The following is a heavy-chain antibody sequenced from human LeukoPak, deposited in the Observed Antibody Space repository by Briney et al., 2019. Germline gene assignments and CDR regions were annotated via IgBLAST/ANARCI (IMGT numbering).Heavy chain of an antibody. Sequence: ASVKVSCKASGYTFTSYDINWVRQATGQGLEWMGWMNPNSGNTGYAQKFQGRVTMTRNISISTAYMELSSLRSEDTAVYYCATNVNGDLRYFDWLPYYYGMDVWGQGTTVTVSS. CDR2: MNPNSGNT. D-gene: IGHD3-9*01. CDR3: ATNVNGDLRYFDWLPYYYGMDV. V-gene: IGHV1-8*01. J-gene: IGHJ6*02. CDR1: GYTFTSYD.